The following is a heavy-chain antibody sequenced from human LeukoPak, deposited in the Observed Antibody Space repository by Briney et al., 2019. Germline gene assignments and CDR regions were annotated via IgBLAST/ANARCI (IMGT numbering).Heavy chain of an antibody. J-gene: IGHJ4*02. V-gene: IGHV3-23*01. CDR2: ISGSGGST. CDR1: GLTFSSYA. Sequence: PGGSLRLSCAASGLTFSSYAMSWVRQAPGKGLEWVSAISGSGGSTYYADSVKGRFTISRDNSKNTLYLQTNSLRAEDTAVYYCAKAPDIVATTHFAYWGQGTLVTVSS. CDR3: AKAPDIVATTHFAY. D-gene: IGHD5-12*01.